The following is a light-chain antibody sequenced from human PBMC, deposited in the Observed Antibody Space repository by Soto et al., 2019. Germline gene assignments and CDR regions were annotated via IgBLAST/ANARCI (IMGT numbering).Light chain of an antibody. Sequence: EIVMTQSPASLSVSPGAGATLSFRASQSVASNVAWYQQKPGQGPRLLIHGASTRAVGVPARCSGSGSGTDFTLTISSLQSEDFAVCYCQQYHNWPPQYTFGQGTKLQIK. V-gene: IGKV3-15*01. CDR1: QSVASN. CDR3: QQYHNWPPQYT. CDR2: GAS. J-gene: IGKJ2*01.